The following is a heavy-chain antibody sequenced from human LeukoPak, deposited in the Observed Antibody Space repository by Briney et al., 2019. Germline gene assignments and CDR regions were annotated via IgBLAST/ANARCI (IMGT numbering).Heavy chain of an antibody. CDR2: INSDGSST. CDR3: ARKIRGYSSSWEFDY. J-gene: IGHJ4*02. D-gene: IGHD6-13*01. V-gene: IGHV3-74*01. Sequence: PGGSLRLSCAASGFTFSSYWMHWVRQVPGKGLVWVSRINSDGSSTSYADSVKGRFTISRDNAKNSLYLQMNSLRAEDTAVYYCARKIRGYSSSWEFDYWGQGTLVTVSS. CDR1: GFTFSSYW.